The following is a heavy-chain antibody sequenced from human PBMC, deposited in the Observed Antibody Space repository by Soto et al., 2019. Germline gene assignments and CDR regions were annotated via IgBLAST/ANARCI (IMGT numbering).Heavy chain of an antibody. CDR1: GFTFSSYG. CDR3: AKGPLGYYYGMDV. V-gene: IGHV3-30*18. CDR2: ISNDGSDK. D-gene: IGHD1-26*01. Sequence: GGSLRLSCAASGFTFSSYGMHWVRQAPGKGLEWVAVISNDGSDKYYADSVKGRFTISRDNSKNTLYLQMNSLRAEDTAVYYCAKGPLGYYYGMDVWGQGTTVTVSS. J-gene: IGHJ6*02.